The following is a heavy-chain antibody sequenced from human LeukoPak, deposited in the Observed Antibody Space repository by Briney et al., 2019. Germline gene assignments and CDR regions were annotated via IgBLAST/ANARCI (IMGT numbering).Heavy chain of an antibody. Sequence: SETLSLTCTVSGDPGSSAHYYWGWIRQSPGKGLEWIAGSPYYNPSLKSRVTISIDKPNHQFSLKVTSVTAADTAVYYCARDLPLGWSTPNFDYWGQGTLVTVSS. D-gene: IGHD6-19*01. J-gene: IGHJ4*02. V-gene: IGHV4-39*07. CDR1: GDPGSSAHYY. CDR2: GSP. CDR3: ARDLPLGWSTPNFDY.